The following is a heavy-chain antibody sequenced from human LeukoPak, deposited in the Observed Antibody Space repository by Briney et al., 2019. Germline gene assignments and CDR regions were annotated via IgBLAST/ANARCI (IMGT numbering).Heavy chain of an antibody. J-gene: IGHJ6*02. CDR3: ARTRTDLTGYYYYYGMDV. Sequence: PGGSLRLSCAASGFTFSSYAMSWVRQPPGKGLEWIGEINHSGSTNYNPSLKSRVTISVDTSKNQFSLKLSSVTAADTAVYNCARTRTDLTGYYYYYGMDVWGQGTTVTVSS. CDR2: INHSGST. V-gene: IGHV4-34*01. D-gene: IGHD3-9*01. CDR1: GFTFSSYA.